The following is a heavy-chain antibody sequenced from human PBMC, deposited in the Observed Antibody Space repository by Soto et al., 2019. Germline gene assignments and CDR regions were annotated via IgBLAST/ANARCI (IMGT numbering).Heavy chain of an antibody. CDR1: GNSVTSYA. V-gene: IGHV1-3*04. D-gene: IGHD3-3*01. CDR3: ARVAYDLCSGYQHFDS. Sequence: GASVKVSCKASGNSVTSYAVHWVRHAPGERLEWMGWINTGTGDTKSAQKFQGRVTITRDTSASTAYMELSRLTSEDTAIYYCARVAYDLCSGYQHFDSWGQRSLVTVSS. CDR2: INTGTGDT. J-gene: IGHJ4*02.